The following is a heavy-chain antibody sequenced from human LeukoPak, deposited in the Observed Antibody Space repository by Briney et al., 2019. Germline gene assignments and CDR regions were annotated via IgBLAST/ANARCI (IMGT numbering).Heavy chain of an antibody. CDR3: ARDQPYMDV. V-gene: IGHV4-38-2*02. J-gene: IGHJ6*03. Sequence: SETLSLTCIVSGYSISSGYYWVWLRQPPGMGLEWIWSIYHSGSTLYNPSLKSRFTISVDTPQNTLSLKLHSVTAADTAMYYCARDQPYMDVWGEGTTVTVSS. CDR1: GYSISSGYY. CDR2: IYHSGST.